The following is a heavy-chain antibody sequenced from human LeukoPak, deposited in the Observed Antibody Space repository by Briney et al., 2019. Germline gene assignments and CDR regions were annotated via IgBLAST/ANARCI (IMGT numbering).Heavy chain of an antibody. Sequence: GESLKISCKGSGYSFSNYWIGWVRQMPGKGLEWMGIIYPGEYDIRYSPSFQGQVTISADKSISTAYLQLSGLRASDTAIYYCVRFGLTSSLDYWGQGTLVTVSS. D-gene: IGHD6-13*01. CDR2: IYPGEYDI. V-gene: IGHV5-51*01. CDR1: GYSFSNYW. CDR3: VRFGLTSSLDY. J-gene: IGHJ4*02.